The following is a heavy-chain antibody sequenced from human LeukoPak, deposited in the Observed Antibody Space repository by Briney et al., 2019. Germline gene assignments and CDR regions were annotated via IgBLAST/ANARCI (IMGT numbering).Heavy chain of an antibody. CDR2: INYSGST. V-gene: IGHV4-61*01. Sequence: SETLSLTCTVSGGSVNSGSYYWSWTRQPPGKGLEWIGYINYSGSTNYNPSLKSRVTISVDTSKNQFSLKLNSVTAADTAVYYCARWRTSRDYWGQGTLVTVSS. CDR3: ARWRTSRDY. D-gene: IGHD1-1*01. CDR1: GGSVNSGSYY. J-gene: IGHJ4*02.